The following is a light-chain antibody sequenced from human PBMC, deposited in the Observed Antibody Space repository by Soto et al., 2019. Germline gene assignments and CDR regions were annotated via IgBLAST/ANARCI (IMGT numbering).Light chain of an antibody. CDR2: EVS. CDR1: SSDIGGYNF. V-gene: IGLV2-14*01. Sequence: QSALTQPASVSGSPGQSITISCTGTSSDIGGYNFVSWYQQHPGKVPKLIIYEVSNRPSGISNRFSGSKSGNTASLTISGLQAEGEADYYCTSYTASSTWVFGGGTKLTVL. J-gene: IGLJ3*02. CDR3: TSYTASSTWV.